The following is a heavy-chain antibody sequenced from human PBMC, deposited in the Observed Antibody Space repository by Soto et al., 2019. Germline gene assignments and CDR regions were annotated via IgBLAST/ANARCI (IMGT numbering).Heavy chain of an antibody. V-gene: IGHV3-30-3*01. CDR2: ISYDGSNK. J-gene: IGHJ6*02. D-gene: IGHD6-6*01. CDR3: ARDPDYSSSYGMDV. CDR1: GFTFSSYA. Sequence: PGGSLRLSCAASGFTFSSYAMHWVRQAPGKGLERVAVISYDGSNKYYEDSVKDRFTISRDNSKNTLYLQMNSLRAEDTTVYYCARDPDYSSSYGMDVWGQGTTVTVSS.